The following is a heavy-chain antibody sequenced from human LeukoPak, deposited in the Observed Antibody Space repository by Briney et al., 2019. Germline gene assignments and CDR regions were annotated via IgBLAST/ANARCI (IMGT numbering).Heavy chain of an antibody. D-gene: IGHD4/OR15-4a*01. CDR1: GGSISSYY. CDR2: IYYSGST. J-gene: IGHJ3*02. Sequence: SETLSLTCTVSGGSISSYYWSWIRQPPGKGLEWIGYIYYSGSTNYNPSLKSRVTISVDTSKNQFSLKLSSATAADTAVYYCARVEVLPAGARDAFDIWGQGTMVTVSS. V-gene: IGHV4-59*01. CDR3: ARVEVLPAGARDAFDI.